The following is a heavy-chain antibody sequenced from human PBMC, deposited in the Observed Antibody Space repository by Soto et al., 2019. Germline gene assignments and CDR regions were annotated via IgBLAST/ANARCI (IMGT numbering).Heavy chain of an antibody. CDR3: ARDLPPPLAHRTMVRGAAVYYYYGMDV. Sequence: GGSLRLSCAASGFTFSSYGMHWVSQAPGKGLEWVAVIWYVGSNKYYADSVKGRFTISRDNSKNTLYLQMNSLRAEDTAVYYCARDLPPPLAHRTMVRGAAVYYYYGMDVWGQGTTVTVSS. D-gene: IGHD3-10*01. CDR2: IWYVGSNK. V-gene: IGHV3-33*01. CDR1: GFTFSSYG. J-gene: IGHJ6*02.